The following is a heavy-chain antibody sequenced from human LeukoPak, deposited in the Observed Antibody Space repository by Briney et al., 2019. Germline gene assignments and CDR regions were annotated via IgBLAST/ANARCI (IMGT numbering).Heavy chain of an antibody. V-gene: IGHV4-4*09. Sequence: KPSETLSLICTVSGGSISSYDWSWIRQPPGKGLEWIAYIYSSGSTNYNPSLKSRVTRSVDTSKNQFSLKLSSVTAADSAVYYCAKGSGSGYYGWFAPWGQGALVTVSS. CDR1: GGSISSYD. D-gene: IGHD3-3*01. J-gene: IGHJ5*02. CDR2: IYSSGST. CDR3: AKGSGSGYYGWFAP.